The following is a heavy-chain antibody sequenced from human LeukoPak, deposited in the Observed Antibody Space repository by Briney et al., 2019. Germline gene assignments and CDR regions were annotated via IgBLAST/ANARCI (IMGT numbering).Heavy chain of an antibody. CDR2: ISWDGGST. CDR3: AKGSLLQYYYMDV. J-gene: IGHJ6*03. Sequence: GGSLRLSCAASGFTFDDYAMHWVRRAPGKGLEWVSLISWDGGSTYYADSVKGRFTISRDNSKNSLYLQMNSLRAEDTALYYCAKGSLLQYYYMDVWGKGTTVTVSS. D-gene: IGHD6-19*01. V-gene: IGHV3-43D*03. CDR1: GFTFDDYA.